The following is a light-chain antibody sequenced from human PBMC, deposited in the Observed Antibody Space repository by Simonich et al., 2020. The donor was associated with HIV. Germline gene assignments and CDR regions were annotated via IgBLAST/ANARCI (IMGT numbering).Light chain of an antibody. CDR1: SSNIGADYD. CDR2: GNT. Sequence: QSVLTQPPSVSGAPGQRVTISCTGSSSNIGADYDVHWYQQLPGTAPKLLIHGNTKRPSGVPDRFVGSKSGTSASLAITGLQAEDEADYYCQSYDGSLRAVVFGGGTKLTVL. CDR3: QSYDGSLRAVV. J-gene: IGLJ2*01. V-gene: IGLV1-40*01.